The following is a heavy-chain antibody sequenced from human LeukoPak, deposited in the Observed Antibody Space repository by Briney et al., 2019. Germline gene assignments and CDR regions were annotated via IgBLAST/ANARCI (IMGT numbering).Heavy chain of an antibody. CDR3: AGNYYGSGSQTKDYYYYMDV. V-gene: IGHV1-2*02. J-gene: IGHJ6*03. Sequence: GPVKVSCKASGYTFTGYYMHWVRQAPGQGLEWMGWINPNSGGTNYAQKFQGRVTMTRDTSISTAYMELSRLRSDDTAVYYCAGNYYGSGSQTKDYYYYMDVWGKGTTVTISS. D-gene: IGHD3-10*01. CDR1: GYTFTGYY. CDR2: INPNSGGT.